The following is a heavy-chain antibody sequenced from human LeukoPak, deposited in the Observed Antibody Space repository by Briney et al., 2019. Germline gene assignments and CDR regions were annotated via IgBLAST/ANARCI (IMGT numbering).Heavy chain of an antibody. CDR1: GFTFDDYA. D-gene: IGHD6-19*01. CDR2: ISWNSGSI. J-gene: IGHJ4*02. V-gene: IGHV3-9*01. CDR3: AKAPSGIAVAGYFDY. Sequence: GGSLRLSCAASGFTFDDYAMHWVRQAPGKGLVWVSGISWNSGSIGYADSVKGRFTISRDNAKNSLYLQMNSLRAEDTALYYCAKAPSGIAVAGYFDYWGQGTLVTVSS.